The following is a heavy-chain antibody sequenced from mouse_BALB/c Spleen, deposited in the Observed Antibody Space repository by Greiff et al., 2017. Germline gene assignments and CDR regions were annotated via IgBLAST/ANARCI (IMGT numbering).Heavy chain of an antibody. Sequence: EVKLVESGGGLVKPGGSLKLSCAASGFTFSSYAMSWVRQTPEKRLEWVASISSGGSTYYPDSVKGRFTISRDNARNILYLQMSSLRSEDTAMYYCARDGSYWYFDVWGAGTTVTVSS. CDR3: ARDGSYWYFDV. V-gene: IGHV5-6-5*01. CDR1: GFTFSSYA. J-gene: IGHJ1*01. D-gene: IGHD1-1*01. CDR2: ISSGGST.